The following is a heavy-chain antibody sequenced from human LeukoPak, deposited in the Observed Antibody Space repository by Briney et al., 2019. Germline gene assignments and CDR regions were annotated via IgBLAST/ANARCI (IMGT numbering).Heavy chain of an antibody. V-gene: IGHV3-30*18. J-gene: IGHJ4*02. CDR2: ISYDGSNK. CDR1: GFTFRTYG. Sequence: GGSLRLSCEASGFTFRTYGIHWVRQAPGKGLEWVAVISYDGSNKYYADFVKGRFTISRDNSKNTLYLQMNSLKPEDTAVYYCAKGKPSSLWPPFDDWGQGTLVTVSS. CDR3: AKGKPSSLWPPFDD. D-gene: IGHD5-18*01.